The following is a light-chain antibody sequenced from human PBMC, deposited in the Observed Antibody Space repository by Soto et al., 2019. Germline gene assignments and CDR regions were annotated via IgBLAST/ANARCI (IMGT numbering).Light chain of an antibody. V-gene: IGKV1-27*01. CDR3: QNYASVTIT. Sequence: DIQMTESPSSLSASVGSRVSITCRASQGISNYLAWYQQKPGKVPQVLIYAASTLQPGVPSRFSGSGSGTDFSLTIDSLQTDDIATYYCQNYASVTITFGQGTRLEIK. CDR2: AAS. CDR1: QGISNY. J-gene: IGKJ5*01.